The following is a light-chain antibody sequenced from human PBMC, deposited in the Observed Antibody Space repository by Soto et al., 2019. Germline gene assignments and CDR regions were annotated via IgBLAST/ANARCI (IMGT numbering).Light chain of an antibody. CDR2: EVS. V-gene: IGLV2-8*01. J-gene: IGLJ3*02. CDR1: SSDLGNHNF. CDR3: SSYAGGDSPVL. Sequence: QSALTQPPSASGSPGQSVSMSCTGSSSDLGNHNFVSWYQQHPGKAPKLMIYEVSKRPSGVPDRFSASKSGNTASLTVSGLQAEDEADYYFSSYAGGDSPVLFGGGTKLTVL.